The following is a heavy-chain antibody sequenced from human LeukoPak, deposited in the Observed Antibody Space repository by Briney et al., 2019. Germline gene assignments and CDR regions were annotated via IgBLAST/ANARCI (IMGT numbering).Heavy chain of an antibody. Sequence: ASVKVSCKASGYTFTSYYMHWVRPAPGQGLEWMGIINPSGGSTSYAQKFQGRVTMTRDTSTSTVYMELSSLRSEDTAVYYCARDRIVLMVYVQQSDAFDIWGQGTMVTVSS. CDR3: ARDRIVLMVYVQQSDAFDI. D-gene: IGHD2-8*01. CDR1: GYTFTSYY. J-gene: IGHJ3*02. CDR2: INPSGGST. V-gene: IGHV1-46*01.